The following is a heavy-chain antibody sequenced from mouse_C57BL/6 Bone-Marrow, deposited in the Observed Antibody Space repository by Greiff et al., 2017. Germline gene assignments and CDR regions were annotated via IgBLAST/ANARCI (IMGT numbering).Heavy chain of an antibody. CDR3: ARLEFDGSSGDWYFDV. V-gene: IGHV1-85*01. Sequence: QVQLKESGPELVKPGASVKLSCKASGYTFTSYDINWVKQRPGQGLEWIGWIYPRDGSTKYNEKFKGKATLTVVTSSRPAYMELHSLTSEDAAFYFCARLEFDGSSGDWYFDVWGTGTTVTVSS. CDR2: IYPRDGST. CDR1: GYTFTSYD. D-gene: IGHD1-1*01. J-gene: IGHJ1*03.